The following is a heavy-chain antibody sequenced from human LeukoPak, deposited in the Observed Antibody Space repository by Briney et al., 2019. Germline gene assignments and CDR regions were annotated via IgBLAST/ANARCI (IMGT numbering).Heavy chain of an antibody. CDR2: INHSGST. CDR1: GGSFSGYY. D-gene: IGHD2-2*01. Sequence: SETLSLTCAVYGGSFSGYYWSWIRQPPGKGLEWIGEINHSGSTNYNPSLKSRVTISVDTSKNQFSLKLSSVTAADTAVYYCARGSGFDCSSTSCSPFDYWGRGTLVTVSS. V-gene: IGHV4-34*01. CDR3: ARGSGFDCSSTSCSPFDY. J-gene: IGHJ4*02.